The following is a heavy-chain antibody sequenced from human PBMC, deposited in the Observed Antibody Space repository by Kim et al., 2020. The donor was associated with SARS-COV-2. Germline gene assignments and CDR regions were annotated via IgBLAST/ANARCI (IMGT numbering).Heavy chain of an antibody. CDR2: I. V-gene: IGHV3-48*04. Sequence: ILHADSVRGHLTTSTDNDKNSLSLQLNSLSAEDTAVYYCARDLGYSFDYWGQGSLVTVSS. CDR3: ARDLGYSFDY. J-gene: IGHJ4*02. D-gene: IGHD2-21*01.